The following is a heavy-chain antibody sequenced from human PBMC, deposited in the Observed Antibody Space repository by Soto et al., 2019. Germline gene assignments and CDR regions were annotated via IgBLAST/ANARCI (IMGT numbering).Heavy chain of an antibody. J-gene: IGHJ4*02. CDR1: GYSFSNYW. CDR2: IYPGDSDT. CDR3: ARSRILGMTWSFDY. V-gene: IGHV5-51*01. Sequence: PVESLKISCKASGYSFSNYWIGWLRQMPGKGLEWMGIIYPGDSDTRYSPSFQGQVTISADKSINTAYLQWSSLKASDTATYYCARSRILGMTWSFDYWGQGTLVTV. D-gene: IGHD1-20*01.